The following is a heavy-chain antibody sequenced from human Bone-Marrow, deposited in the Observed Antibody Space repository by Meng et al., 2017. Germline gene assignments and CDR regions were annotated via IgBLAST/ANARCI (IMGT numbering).Heavy chain of an antibody. Sequence: QVPLVKSGAEVKKPGASVKVSCKASGYTFTSYYMHWVRQAPGQGLEWIGEINHSGSTNYNPSLKSRVTISVDTSKNQFSLKLSSVTAADTAVYYCARGGVRGGIDYWGQGTLVTVSS. J-gene: IGHJ4*02. D-gene: IGHD3-10*01. CDR1: GYTFTSYY. CDR2: INHSGST. V-gene: IGHV1-46*01. CDR3: ARGGVRGGIDY.